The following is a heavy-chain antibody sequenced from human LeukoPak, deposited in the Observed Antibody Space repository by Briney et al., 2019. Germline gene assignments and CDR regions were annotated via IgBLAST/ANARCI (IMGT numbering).Heavy chain of an antibody. D-gene: IGHD1/OR15-1a*01. J-gene: IGHJ5*02. Sequence: GASVKVSCKASGYTFTSYAMHWVRQAPGQRLEWMGWINAGNGNTKYSQKFQGRVTITRDTSASTAYMELSSLRSEDTAVYYCARGLGYNWNKLRFDPWGQGALVTVSS. CDR3: ARGLGYNWNKLRFDP. V-gene: IGHV1-3*01. CDR1: GYTFTSYA. CDR2: INAGNGNT.